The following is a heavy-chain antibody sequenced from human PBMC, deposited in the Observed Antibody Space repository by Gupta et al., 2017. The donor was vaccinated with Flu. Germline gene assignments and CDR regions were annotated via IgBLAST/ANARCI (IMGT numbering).Heavy chain of an antibody. Sequence: EVQLVESGGGLVQQGGSLRLSCGASGFTLSAYWMTWVRQAPGKGPELVANINRDGSVTNERDFVRGRFTISRDNAKNAVYFHMIRLRGDDTAVDYWSRDVGYGDSDSWGQGTLVTVSS. J-gene: IGHJ5*01. V-gene: IGHV3-7*01. CDR1: GFTLSAYW. CDR3: SRDVGYGDSDS. D-gene: IGHD4-17*01. CDR2: INRDGSVT.